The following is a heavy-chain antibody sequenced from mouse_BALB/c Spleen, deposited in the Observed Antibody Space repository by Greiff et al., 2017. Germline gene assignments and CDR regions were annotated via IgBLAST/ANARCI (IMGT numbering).Heavy chain of an antibody. Sequence: EVKLVESGGGLVKPGGSLKLSCAASGFTFSSYAMSWVRQTPEKRLEWVASISSGGSTYYPDSVKGRFTISRDNARNILYLQMSSLKSEDTAMYYCARYDGYFWYFDVWGAGTTVTVSS. CDR3: ARYDGYFWYFDV. CDR2: ISSGGST. V-gene: IGHV5-6-5*01. J-gene: IGHJ1*01. CDR1: GFTFSSYA. D-gene: IGHD2-3*01.